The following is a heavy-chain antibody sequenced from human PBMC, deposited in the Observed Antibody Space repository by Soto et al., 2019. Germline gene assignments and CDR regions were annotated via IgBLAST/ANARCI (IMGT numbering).Heavy chain of an antibody. CDR1: GGTFSSYA. CDR3: ARGLTRTTTIILRLDY. CDR2: IIPIFGTA. D-gene: IGHD3-3*01. V-gene: IGHV1-69*12. Sequence: QVQLVQSGAEVRKPGSSVKVSCKASGGTFSSYAISWGRQAPGQGLEWMGGIIPIFGTANYAQKFQGRVTITADESTSTAYMELSSLRSEDTAVYYCARGLTRTTTIILRLDYWGQGTLVTVSS. J-gene: IGHJ4*02.